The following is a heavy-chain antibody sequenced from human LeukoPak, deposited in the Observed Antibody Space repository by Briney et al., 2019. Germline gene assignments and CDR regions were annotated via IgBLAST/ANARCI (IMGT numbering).Heavy chain of an antibody. D-gene: IGHD4-17*01. J-gene: IGHJ2*01. CDR2: IIPIFGTA. CDR3: ARDRGTAPDYGDKYFDL. V-gene: IGHV1-69*05. CDR1: GGTFSSYA. Sequence: ASVKVSCKASGGTFSSYAISWVRQAPGQGLEWMGGIIPIFGTANYAQKFQGRVTITTDESTSTAYMELSSLRSEDTAVYYCARDRGTAPDYGDKYFDLWGRGTLVTVSS.